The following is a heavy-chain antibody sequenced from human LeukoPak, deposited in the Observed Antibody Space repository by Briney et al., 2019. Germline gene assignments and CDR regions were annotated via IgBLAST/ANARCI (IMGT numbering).Heavy chain of an antibody. D-gene: IGHD6-19*01. CDR2: IYSGDST. V-gene: IGHV3-53*01. Sequence: GALRLSCAASGFTVSSNSMSWVRQAPGKGLEWVSVIYSGDSTFYADSMKGRFTISRDNSKNTLYLQMNSLRAEDTAVYYCARDRYSSEYYYYGMDVWGQGTTVTVSS. J-gene: IGHJ6*02. CDR3: ARDRYSSEYYYYGMDV. CDR1: GFTVSSNS.